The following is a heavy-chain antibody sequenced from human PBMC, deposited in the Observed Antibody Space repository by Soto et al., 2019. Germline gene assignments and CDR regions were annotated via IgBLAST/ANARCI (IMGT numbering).Heavy chain of an antibody. J-gene: IGHJ4*02. CDR3: ATHYYSSWVLFHY. Sequence: PSETLSLTCTVSGGSISDHYYMWIRQSPGKGLEYIGYIHNGGSTNFNPSLKSRVIISVDTSKNQFSLKLTSVTAADTAVYYCATHYYSSWVLFHYWGQGTLVTVSS. V-gene: IGHV4-59*11. D-gene: IGHD2-21*01. CDR1: GGSISDHY. CDR2: IHNGGST.